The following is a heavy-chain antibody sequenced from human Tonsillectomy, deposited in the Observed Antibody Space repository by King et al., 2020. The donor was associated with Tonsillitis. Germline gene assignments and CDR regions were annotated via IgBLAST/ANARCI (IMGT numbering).Heavy chain of an antibody. V-gene: IGHV3-30*18. Sequence: VQLVESGGGVVQPGRSLRLSCAASGFTFSSYGMHWVRQAPGKGLEWVAVMSYDGSNKYYADSVKGRFTISRDNSKNTLYLQMNSLRAEDTAVYYCSKDTLIYSGSPKVPIHYWGQGTLVTVSS. CDR2: MSYDGSNK. CDR3: SKDTLIYSGSPKVPIHY. D-gene: IGHD1-26*01. CDR1: GFTFSSYG. J-gene: IGHJ4*02.